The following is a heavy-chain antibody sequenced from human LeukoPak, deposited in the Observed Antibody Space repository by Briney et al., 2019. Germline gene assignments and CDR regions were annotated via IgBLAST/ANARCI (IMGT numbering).Heavy chain of an antibody. V-gene: IGHV3-30*18. D-gene: IGHD3-22*01. CDR2: ISYDGSNK. CDR3: AKDMGDCSGYYLSDYYYYGMDV. Sequence: GGSLRLSCAASGFTFSSYGMHWVRQAPGKGLEWVAVISYDGSNKYYADSVKGRFTISRDNSKNTLYLQMNSLRAEDTALYYCAKDMGDCSGYYLSDYYYYGMDVWGQGTTVTVSS. CDR1: GFTFSSYG. J-gene: IGHJ6*02.